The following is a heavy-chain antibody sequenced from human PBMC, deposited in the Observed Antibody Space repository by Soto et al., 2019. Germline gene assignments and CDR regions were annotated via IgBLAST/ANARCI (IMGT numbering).Heavy chain of an antibody. CDR3: ASEVVPAAMRVYYYYGMDV. J-gene: IGHJ6*02. CDR1: GFTVSSNY. CDR2: IYSGGST. D-gene: IGHD2-2*01. Sequence: EVQLVETGGGLIQPGGSLRLSCAASGFTVSSNYMSWVRQAPGKGLEWVSVIYSGGSTYYADSVKGRFTISRDNSKNTLYLQMNSLRDEDTAVYYCASEVVPAAMRVYYYYGMDVWGQGTTVTVSS. V-gene: IGHV3-53*02.